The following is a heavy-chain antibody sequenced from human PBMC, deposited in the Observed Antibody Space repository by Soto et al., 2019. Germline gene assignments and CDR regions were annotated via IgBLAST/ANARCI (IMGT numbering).Heavy chain of an antibody. V-gene: IGHV3-30-3*01. CDR1: GFTFSSYA. CDR3: ARDIAAAGSY. J-gene: IGHJ4*02. Sequence: QVQLVESGGGVVQPGRSLRLSCAASGFTFSSYAMHWVRQAPGKGLEWVAVISYDGSNKYYADSVKGRFTISRDNSKNTLYLQMNSLRAEDTAVYYCARDIAAAGSYWGQGTLVTVSS. CDR2: ISYDGSNK. D-gene: IGHD6-13*01.